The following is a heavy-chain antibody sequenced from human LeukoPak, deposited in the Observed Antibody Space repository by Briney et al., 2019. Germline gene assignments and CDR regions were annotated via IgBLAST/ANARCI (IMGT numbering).Heavy chain of an antibody. CDR2: ISGSGSNT. J-gene: IGHJ4*02. CDR3: VKEASRAYFDY. CDR1: GFTFSSSA. D-gene: IGHD2-2*01. V-gene: IGHV3-23*01. Sequence: GGSLRLSCAASGFTFSSSAMSWVRQAPGKGLEWVSAISGSGSNTYYADSVKGRLTISRDNSKNTLYLQMSSLRAEDTDVYYCVKEASRAYFDYWGQGTLVTVSS.